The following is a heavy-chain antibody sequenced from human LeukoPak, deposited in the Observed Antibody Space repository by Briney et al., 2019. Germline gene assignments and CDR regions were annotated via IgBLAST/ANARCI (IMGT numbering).Heavy chain of an antibody. V-gene: IGHV4-61*02. CDR2: IYTGGST. J-gene: IGHJ6*03. D-gene: IGHD1-14*01. Sequence: PSETLSLTCTVSHASINTGNYWWTWIRQPAGRGLEWIGRIYTGGSTNYNPSLKSRVTISLDTSKNQFSLRLNSVTAADTAVYYCARASYNRSAANHLYYYYMDVWGKGTTVTVAS. CDR1: HASINTGNYW. CDR3: ARASYNRSAANHLYYYYMDV.